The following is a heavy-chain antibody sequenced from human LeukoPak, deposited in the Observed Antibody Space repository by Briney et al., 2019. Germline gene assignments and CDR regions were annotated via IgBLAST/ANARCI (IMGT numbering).Heavy chain of an antibody. J-gene: IGHJ5*02. CDR1: GFTFSSYG. D-gene: IGHD1-26*01. CDR2: ISYDGSNK. V-gene: IGHV3-30*03. CDR3: ARDKSGSYLNWFDP. Sequence: GGSLRLSCAASGFTFSSYGMHWVRQAPGKGLEWVAVISYDGSNKYYADSVKGRFTISRDNAKNSLYLQMNSLRAEDTAVYYCARDKSGSYLNWFDPWGQGTLVTVSS.